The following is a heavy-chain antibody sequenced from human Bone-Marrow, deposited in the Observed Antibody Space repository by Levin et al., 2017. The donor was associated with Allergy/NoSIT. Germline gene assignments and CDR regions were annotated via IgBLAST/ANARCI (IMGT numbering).Heavy chain of an antibody. Sequence: GGSLRLSCAASGFTFSSYAMSWVRQAPGKGLEWVSAISGSGGSTYYADSVKGRFTISRDNSKNTLYLQMNSLRAEDTAVYYCAKRKLRGITIFGAIGYYFDYWGQGTLVTVSS. V-gene: IGHV3-23*01. CDR1: GFTFSSYA. J-gene: IGHJ4*02. CDR3: AKRKLRGITIFGAIGYYFDY. D-gene: IGHD3-3*01. CDR2: ISGSGGST.